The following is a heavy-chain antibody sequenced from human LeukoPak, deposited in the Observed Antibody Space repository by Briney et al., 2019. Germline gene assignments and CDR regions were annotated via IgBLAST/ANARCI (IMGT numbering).Heavy chain of an antibody. CDR3: AREDLDIVVVPAAITFDY. V-gene: IGHV3-30-3*01. J-gene: IGHJ4*02. D-gene: IGHD2-2*03. CDR1: GFTFSSYA. Sequence: PGRSLRLSCAASGFTFSSYAMHWVRQAPGKGLEWGAGISYDGSNKYYADSVKGRFTISRDNSKNTLYLQMNSLRAEDTAVYYCAREDLDIVVVPAAITFDYWGQGTLVTVSS. CDR2: ISYDGSNK.